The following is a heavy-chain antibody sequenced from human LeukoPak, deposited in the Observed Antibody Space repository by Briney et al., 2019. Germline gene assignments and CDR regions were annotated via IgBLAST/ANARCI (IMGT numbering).Heavy chain of an antibody. CDR1: GHTFTSYD. D-gene: IGHD6-6*01. CDR3: ARGLGRRYAARPQLGY. Sequence: ASVKVSCKASGHTFTSYDINWVRQATGQGLEWMGWMNPNSGNTGYAQKFQGRVTMTRNTSISTAYMELSSLRSEDTAVYYCARGLGRRYAARPQLGYWGQGTLVTVSS. J-gene: IGHJ4*02. V-gene: IGHV1-8*01. CDR2: MNPNSGNT.